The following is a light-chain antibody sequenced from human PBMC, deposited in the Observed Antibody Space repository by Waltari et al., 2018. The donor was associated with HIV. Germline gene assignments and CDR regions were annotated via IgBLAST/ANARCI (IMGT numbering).Light chain of an antibody. Sequence: DIQMTQSPAPLSASVGDRVTITCRASQGIRNDLAWFQQKPGKAPKRLIYTASSLHSGVPSRFRGSGSVTEFPLTISSLQPEDFATYYCLQHNTYPWTFGQGTKVEMK. CDR1: QGIRND. J-gene: IGKJ1*01. V-gene: IGKV1-17*01. CDR2: TAS. CDR3: LQHNTYPWT.